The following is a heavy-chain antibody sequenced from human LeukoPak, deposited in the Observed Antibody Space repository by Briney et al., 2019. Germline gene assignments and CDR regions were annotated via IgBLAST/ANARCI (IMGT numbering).Heavy chain of an antibody. CDR1: VFTFSTYA. J-gene: IGHJ4*02. CDR3: AKAPLFTAAIEGIDY. CDR2: ISGSGGST. V-gene: IGHV3-23*01. D-gene: IGHD2-2*01. Sequence: GGSLRLSCAASVFTFSTYAMSWVRQAPGKGLEWVSAISGSGGSTYYADSVKGRFTISTDNCKNTLSLQMNSLRVEDTAVYYCAKAPLFTAAIEGIDYWGQGTLVTVSS.